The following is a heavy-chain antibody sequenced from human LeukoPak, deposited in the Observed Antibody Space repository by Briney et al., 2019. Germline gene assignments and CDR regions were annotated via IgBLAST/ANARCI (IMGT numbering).Heavy chain of an antibody. CDR3: TTQHDFWSGYSLYYYYYYMDV. Sequence: PGGSLKLSCAASGFTFSGSAMHWVRQASGKGLEWVGRIRSKANSYATAHAASVKGRFTISRDDSKNTAYLQMNSLKTEDTAVYYCTTQHDFWSGYSLYYYYYYMDVWGKGTTVTVSS. V-gene: IGHV3-73*01. J-gene: IGHJ6*03. CDR2: IRSKANSYAT. D-gene: IGHD3-3*01. CDR1: GFTFSGSA.